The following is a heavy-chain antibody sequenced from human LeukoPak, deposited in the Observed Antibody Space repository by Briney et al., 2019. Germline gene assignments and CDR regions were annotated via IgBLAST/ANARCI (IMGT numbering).Heavy chain of an antibody. V-gene: IGHV1-2*02. CDR3: ARVTMVRGVISGFDY. Sequence: ASVKVSCKASGYTFTGYYMHWVRQAPGQGLEWMGWINPNSGGTNYAQKFQGRVTMTRDTSISTAYMELSRLRSDDTAVYYCARVTMVRGVISGFDYWGQGTPVTVSS. D-gene: IGHD3-10*01. J-gene: IGHJ4*02. CDR2: INPNSGGT. CDR1: GYTFTGYY.